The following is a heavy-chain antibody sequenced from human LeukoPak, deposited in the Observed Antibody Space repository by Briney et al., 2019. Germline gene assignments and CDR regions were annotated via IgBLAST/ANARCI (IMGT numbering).Heavy chain of an antibody. Sequence: GGSLRLSCAASGFTFSSYGMHWVRQAPGKGLEWVAVIWHDGRNKEYADSVKGQFTISRDNSKNTLYLQMNSLRAEDTAVYCCARDEGKENGMDVWGQGTTVTVS. J-gene: IGHJ6*02. V-gene: IGHV3-33*01. CDR1: GFTFSSYG. CDR2: IWHDGRNK. CDR3: ARDEGKENGMDV.